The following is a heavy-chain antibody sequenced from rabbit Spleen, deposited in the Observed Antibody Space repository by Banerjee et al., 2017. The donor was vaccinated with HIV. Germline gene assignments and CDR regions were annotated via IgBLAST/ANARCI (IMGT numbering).Heavy chain of an antibody. D-gene: IGHD6-1*01. Sequence: EQLEESGGGLVKPEGSLTLTCKASGVSFSDKDVMCWVRQAPGKGLEWIACIYAGSSGSTYYASWAKGRFTISKTSSTTVTLQMTSLTAADTATYFCVREAGYGGYGDANLWGQGTLVTVS. CDR2: IYAGSSGST. J-gene: IGHJ4*01. CDR3: VREAGYGGYGDANL. CDR1: GVSFSDKDV. V-gene: IGHV1S45*01.